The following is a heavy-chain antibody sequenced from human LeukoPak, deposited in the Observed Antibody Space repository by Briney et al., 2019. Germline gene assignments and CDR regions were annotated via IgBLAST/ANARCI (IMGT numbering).Heavy chain of an antibody. Sequence: ASVKVSCMASGYTFTTYDINWVRQATGQGLEWMGWMNPKSGNTGYAQKFQGRVTMTRDTSISTAYMELSSLISDDTAMYYCARTAGDFDYWGQGTLVTVSS. J-gene: IGHJ4*02. CDR1: GYTFTTYD. V-gene: IGHV1-8*01. D-gene: IGHD3-16*01. CDR3: ARTAGDFDY. CDR2: MNPKSGNT.